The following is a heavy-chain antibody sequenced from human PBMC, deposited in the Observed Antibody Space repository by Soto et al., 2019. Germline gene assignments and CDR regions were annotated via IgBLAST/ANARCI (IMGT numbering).Heavy chain of an antibody. J-gene: IGHJ4*02. D-gene: IGHD3-10*01. CDR2: IIPIFGTA. Sequence: GASVKVSCKASGGTFSSYAISWVRQAPGQELEWMGGIIPIFGTANYAQKFQGRVTITADESTSTAYMELSSLRSEDTAVYYCPRPLYGSRSYYYYCVKGLLVTVSS. V-gene: IGHV1-69*13. CDR1: GGTFSSYA. CDR3: PRPLYGSRSYYYY.